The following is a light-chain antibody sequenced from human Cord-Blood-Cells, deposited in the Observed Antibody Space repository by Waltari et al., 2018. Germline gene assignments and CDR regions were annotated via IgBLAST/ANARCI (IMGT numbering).Light chain of an antibody. CDR1: QSVSSSY. V-gene: IGKV3-20*01. J-gene: IGKJ1*01. CDR2: GAS. Sequence: EIVLTRSPGTLSLSPGARATLPCRASQSVSSSYLAWYQQKPGQAPRPLIYGASSRATGIPDRFSGSGSGTDFTLTISRLEPEDFAVYYCQQYGSSPWTFGQGTKVEIK. CDR3: QQYGSSPWT.